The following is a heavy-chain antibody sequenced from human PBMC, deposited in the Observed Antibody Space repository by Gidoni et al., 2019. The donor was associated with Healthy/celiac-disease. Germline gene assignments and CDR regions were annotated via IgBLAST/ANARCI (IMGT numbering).Heavy chain of an antibody. V-gene: IGHV1-2*04. J-gene: IGHJ6*02. CDR2: INPNSGGT. Sequence: QVQLEQSGAEVKKPGASVKVSCTASGYTFTGYYMHWVRQAPGQGLEWMGWINPNSGGTNYAQKFQGWVTMTRDTSISTAYMELSRLRSDDTAVYYCAREKIAAAGTWAYYYYGMDVWGQGTTVTVSS. CDR1: GYTFTGYY. D-gene: IGHD6-13*01. CDR3: AREKIAAAGTWAYYYYGMDV.